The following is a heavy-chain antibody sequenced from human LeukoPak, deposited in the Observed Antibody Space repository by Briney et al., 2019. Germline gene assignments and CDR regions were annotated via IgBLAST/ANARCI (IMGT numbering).Heavy chain of an antibody. CDR3: AKSRARREGSSGSIGD. CDR2: ISGGGENT. J-gene: IGHJ4*02. D-gene: IGHD3-22*01. Sequence: GGSLRLSCAASGFTFSNYAMSWVRQGPGKGLEWVSAISGGGENTYYAASVKGRFPISRDNSENTLYLQMNSLRPDDTAVCYCAKSRARREGSSGSIGDWGQGTLVAVSS. CDR1: GFTFSNYA. V-gene: IGHV3-23*01.